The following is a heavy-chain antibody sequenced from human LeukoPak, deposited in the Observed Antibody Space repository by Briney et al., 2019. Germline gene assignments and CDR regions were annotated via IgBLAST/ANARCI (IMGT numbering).Heavy chain of an antibody. CDR1: GFTFSSYE. CDR2: ISSSGSTI. J-gene: IGHJ4*02. CDR3: ARGDSGSYYFDY. D-gene: IGHD1-26*01. V-gene: IGHV3-48*03. Sequence: GGSLRLSCAASGFTFSSYEMNWVRQAPRKGLEWVSYISSSGSTIYYAASVKGRFTISRDNAKNSLYLQMNSLRAEDTAVYYCARGDSGSYYFDYWGQGTLVTVSS.